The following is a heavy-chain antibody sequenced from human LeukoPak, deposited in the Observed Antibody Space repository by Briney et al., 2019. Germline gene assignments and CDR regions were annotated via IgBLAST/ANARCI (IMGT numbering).Heavy chain of an antibody. J-gene: IGHJ4*02. Sequence: ASXKVSCKASGFTFTSSAMQWVRQARGQRLEWIGWIVVGSGNTNYAQKFQERVTITRDMSTSTAYMELSSLRSEDTAVYYCAAISSGWYEDYWGQGTLVTVSS. CDR2: IVVGSGNT. D-gene: IGHD6-19*01. CDR1: GFTFTSSA. CDR3: AAISSGWYEDY. V-gene: IGHV1-58*02.